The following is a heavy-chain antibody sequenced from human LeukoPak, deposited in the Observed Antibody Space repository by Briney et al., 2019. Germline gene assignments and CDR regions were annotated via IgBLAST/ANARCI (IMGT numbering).Heavy chain of an antibody. J-gene: IGHJ4*02. V-gene: IGHV3-30*02. CDR3: AKDSFPLPTTYIDY. Sequence: GGSLRLSCAASGFTFSSYGMHWVRQAPGKGLEWVAFIRYDGSNKYYADSVKGRSTISRDNSKNTLYLQMNSLRAEDTAVYYCAKDSFPLPTTYIDYWGQGTLVTVSS. CDR2: IRYDGSNK. D-gene: IGHD1-1*01. CDR1: GFTFSSYG.